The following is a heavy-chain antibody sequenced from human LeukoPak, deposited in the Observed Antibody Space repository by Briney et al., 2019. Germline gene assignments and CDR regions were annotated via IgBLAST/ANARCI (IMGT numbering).Heavy chain of an antibody. D-gene: IGHD5-12*01. Sequence: PGGSLRLSCAASGFTFSSYWMSWVRQAPGRGLEWVASIKQDGSEKYYVDSVKGRFTISRDNAKNSLYLQMNSLRAEDTAVYYCAGVATILPHYFDYWGQGTLVTVSS. V-gene: IGHV3-7*03. CDR1: GFTFSSYW. CDR2: IKQDGSEK. CDR3: AGVATILPHYFDY. J-gene: IGHJ4*02.